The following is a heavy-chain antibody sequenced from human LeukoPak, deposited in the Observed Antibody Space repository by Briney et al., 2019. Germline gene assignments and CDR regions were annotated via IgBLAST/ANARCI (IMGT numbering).Heavy chain of an antibody. D-gene: IGHD3-10*01. J-gene: IGHJ4*02. Sequence: PSETLSLTCTVSGGSISSYYWSWIRQPAGKGLEWIGRIYTSGSTNYNPSLKSRVTMSVDTSKNQFSLKLSSVTAADTAVYYCARERMFSMVRGVMAYYYFDYWGQGTLVTVSS. CDR2: IYTSGST. V-gene: IGHV4-4*07. CDR1: GGSISSYY. CDR3: ARERMFSMVRGVMAYYYFDY.